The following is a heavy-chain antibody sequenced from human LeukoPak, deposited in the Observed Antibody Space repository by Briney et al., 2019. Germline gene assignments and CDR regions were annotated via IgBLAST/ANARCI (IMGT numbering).Heavy chain of an antibody. CDR2: IYYSGST. CDR1: GGSISSSSYF. CDR3: ARHNPQTTVTSLDY. V-gene: IGHV4-39*01. J-gene: IGHJ4*02. Sequence: SETLSLTCTVSGGSISSSSYFWGWIRQPPGKGLEWIGSIYYSGSTYYNPSLKRRVTISVDTSKNQFSLKLSSVTAADTAVYYCARHNPQTTVTSLDYWGQGTLVTVSS. D-gene: IGHD4-17*01.